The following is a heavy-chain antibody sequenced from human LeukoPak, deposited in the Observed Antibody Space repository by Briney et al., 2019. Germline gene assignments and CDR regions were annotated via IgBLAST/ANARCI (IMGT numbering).Heavy chain of an antibody. CDR1: GFTFSNYW. D-gene: IGHD6-13*01. V-gene: IGHV3-7*03. CDR2: IKQDGSVK. CDR3: ANRGSSQPTYYFDY. Sequence: GGSLRLSCEASGFTFSNYWMTWVRQAPGKGLEWVANIKQDGSVKYYVDSVKGRFTISRDNAKSSLYLQMNSLRAEDTALYYCANRGSSQPTYYFDYWGQGTLVTVSS. J-gene: IGHJ4*02.